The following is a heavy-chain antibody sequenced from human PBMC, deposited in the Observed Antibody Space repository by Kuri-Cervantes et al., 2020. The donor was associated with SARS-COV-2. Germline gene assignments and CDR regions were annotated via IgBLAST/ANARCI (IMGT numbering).Heavy chain of an antibody. D-gene: IGHD3-9*01. CDR2: IFYSGIT. J-gene: IGHJ6*03. CDR3: ARGDYYDILTDYYYHYMDV. CDR1: GGSIDSNSYY. Sequence: SETLSLTCIVSGGSIDSNSYYWGWIRQPPGKGLEWIGGIFYSGITYYNPSLKSRVTISVDTSKNQFSLRLTSVTAADTAVYYCARGDYYDILTDYYYHYMDVWGKGTAVTVSS. V-gene: IGHV4-39*01.